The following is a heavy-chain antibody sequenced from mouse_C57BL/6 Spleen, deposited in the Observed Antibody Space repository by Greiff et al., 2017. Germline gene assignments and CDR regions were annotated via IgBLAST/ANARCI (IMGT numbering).Heavy chain of an antibody. J-gene: IGHJ1*03. D-gene: IGHD1-1*01. V-gene: IGHV1-9*01. CDR3: ARGGIITTVVATGYVDV. CDR1: GYTFTGYW. CDR2: ILPGSGST. Sequence: VQLQQSGAELMKPGASVKLSCKATGYTFTGYWIEWVKQRPGHGLEWIGEILPGSGSTNSNEKFKGKATFTADTSSNTAYMQLSSLTTEDSAIYYCARGGIITTVVATGYVDVWGTGTTVTVSS.